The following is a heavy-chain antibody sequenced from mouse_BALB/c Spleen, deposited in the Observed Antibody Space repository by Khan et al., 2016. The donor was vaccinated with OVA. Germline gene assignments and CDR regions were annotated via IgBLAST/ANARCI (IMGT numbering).Heavy chain of an antibody. Sequence: QVQLQQSGAELVRPGTSVKVSCKASGYAFTNYLIEWVKQRPGQGLEWIGVINPGSGGTNYNEKFKDKATLTADKSSSTAYMQLSSLTSDDSAVYVWSRSGYGFGAYWGPGTLVTGSA. J-gene: IGHJ3*01. D-gene: IGHD3-2*02. CDR2: INPGSGGT. V-gene: IGHV1-54*01. CDR1: GYAFTNYL. CDR3: SRSGYGFGAY.